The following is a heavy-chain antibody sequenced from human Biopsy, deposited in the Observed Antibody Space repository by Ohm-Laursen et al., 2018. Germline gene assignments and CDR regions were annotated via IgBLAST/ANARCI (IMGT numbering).Heavy chain of an antibody. D-gene: IGHD4-23*01. CDR1: LFTLSGYG. V-gene: IGHV3-21*04. CDR3: ARDTRWSPYSMDV. CDR2: ISPSGTYV. Sequence: SLRLSCTAPLFTLSGYGMNWLRQAPGKGLAWVSYISPSGTYVNSADFVRGRFSISRNNAKNSLYLQMHRLRAEDPAVYYCARDTRWSPYSMDVWGQGTTVTVSS. J-gene: IGHJ6*02.